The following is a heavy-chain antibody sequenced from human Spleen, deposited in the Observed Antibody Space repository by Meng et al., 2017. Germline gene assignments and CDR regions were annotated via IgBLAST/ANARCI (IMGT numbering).Heavy chain of an antibody. Sequence: GSLRLSCAVYGGSFSGYYWGWIRQPPGKGLEWIGSIYYSGSTYYYNPSLKSRVTISVDTSKNQFSLKLSSVTAADTAVYYCARGCDYDSTVYFDYWGQGTLVTVSS. CDR1: GGSFSGYY. J-gene: IGHJ4*02. D-gene: IGHD3-22*01. CDR2: IYYSGST. V-gene: IGHV4-34*01. CDR3: ARGCDYDSTVYFDY.